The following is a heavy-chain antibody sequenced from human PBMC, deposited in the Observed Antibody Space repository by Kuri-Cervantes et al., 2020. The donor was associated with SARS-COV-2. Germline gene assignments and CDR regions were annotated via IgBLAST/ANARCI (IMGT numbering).Heavy chain of an antibody. CDR3: ARARDWFDP. Sequence: GESLKISCAASGFTFSSYAMHWVRQAPGKGLEWVAVISYDGSNKYYADSVKGRFTISRDNSKNTLYLQMNSLRAEDTAVYYCARARDWFDPWGQGTLVTVSS. CDR1: GFTFSSYA. CDR2: ISYDGSNK. V-gene: IGHV3-30-3*01. J-gene: IGHJ5*02.